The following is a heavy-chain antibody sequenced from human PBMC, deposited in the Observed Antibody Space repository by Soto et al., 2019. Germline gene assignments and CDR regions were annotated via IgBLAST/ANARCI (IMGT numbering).Heavy chain of an antibody. D-gene: IGHD3-3*01. CDR3: SHQFSYDFSHNTWFEP. CDR1: GSPLSTSGVG. J-gene: IGHJ5*02. CDR2: IYWDDDK. Sequence: SGPTLVNPKQTLTLNCTFSGSPLSTSGVGVGWIRQPPGKALEWLALIYWDDDKRYSPSLKSRLTITKDTSKNQVVLTMTNMDPVDTATYFFSHQFSYDFSHNTWFEPWGKGTLGTVSS. V-gene: IGHV2-5*02.